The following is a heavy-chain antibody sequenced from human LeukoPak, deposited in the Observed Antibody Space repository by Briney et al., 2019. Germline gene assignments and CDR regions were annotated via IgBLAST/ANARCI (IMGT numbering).Heavy chain of an antibody. CDR1: GGSISSYY. CDR2: IYYSGST. CDR3: ARDEGSAYPFDY. Sequence: PSETLSLTCTVSGGSISSYYWSWIRQPPGKGLEWIGYIYYSGSTNYNPSLKSRVTISVDRSKNQFSLKLSSVTAADTAVYFCARDEGSAYPFDYWGQGTLVTVSS. J-gene: IGHJ4*02. V-gene: IGHV4-59*12. D-gene: IGHD3-22*01.